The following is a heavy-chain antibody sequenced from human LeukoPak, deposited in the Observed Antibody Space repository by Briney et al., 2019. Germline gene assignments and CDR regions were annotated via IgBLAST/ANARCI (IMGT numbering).Heavy chain of an antibody. D-gene: IGHD6-6*01. Sequence: PSETLSLTCDVSGGSISYYYWNWVRQPPGKGLDWIGYIYYSGSSDYNPSLKSRVTISVDSSKNQFSLKVSSVTAADTAVYFCARLSRGSSAGFDYWGQGILVTVSS. CDR3: ARLSRGSSAGFDY. CDR2: IYYSGSS. V-gene: IGHV4-59*01. J-gene: IGHJ4*02. CDR1: GGSISYYY.